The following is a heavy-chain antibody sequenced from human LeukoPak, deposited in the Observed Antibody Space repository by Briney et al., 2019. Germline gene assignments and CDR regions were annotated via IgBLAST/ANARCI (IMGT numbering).Heavy chain of an antibody. CDR1: GLTFRSYA. CDR2: ISGSGGST. V-gene: IGHV3-23*01. Sequence: QPGGSLRLSCAASGLTFRSYAMSWVRQAPGKGLEWVSAISGSGGSTYYADSVKGRFTISRDNSKNTLYLQMNSLRAEDTAVYYCAKGDCSSTSCQSTPAAFDIWGQGTMVTVSS. J-gene: IGHJ3*02. CDR3: AKGDCSSTSCQSTPAAFDI. D-gene: IGHD2-2*01.